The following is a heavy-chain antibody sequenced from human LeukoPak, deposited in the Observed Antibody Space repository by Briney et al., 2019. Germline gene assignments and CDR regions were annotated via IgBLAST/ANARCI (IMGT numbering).Heavy chain of an antibody. J-gene: IGHJ6*02. Sequence: PSETLSLTCAVYGGSFSGYYWSWIRQPPGKGLEWVSYISSSSSTIYYADSVKGRFTISRDNAKNSLYLQMNSLRDEDTAVYYCARESTMVRGVTLDVWGQGTTVTVSS. CDR3: ARESTMVRGVTLDV. CDR2: ISSSSSTI. V-gene: IGHV3-11*04. D-gene: IGHD3-10*01. CDR1: GGSFSGYY.